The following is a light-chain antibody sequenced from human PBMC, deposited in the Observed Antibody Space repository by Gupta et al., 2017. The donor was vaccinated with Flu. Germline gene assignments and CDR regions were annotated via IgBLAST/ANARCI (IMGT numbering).Light chain of an antibody. V-gene: IGLV2-11*01. CDR2: DVS. Sequence: VTISCTGTSSDVGGYNYVSWYQQHPGKAPKLMIYDVSKRPSGVPDRFSGSKSGNTASLTISGLQAEDEADYYCCSYAGSYTFYVFGTGTKVTVL. CDR1: SSDVGGYNY. CDR3: CSYAGSYTFYV. J-gene: IGLJ1*01.